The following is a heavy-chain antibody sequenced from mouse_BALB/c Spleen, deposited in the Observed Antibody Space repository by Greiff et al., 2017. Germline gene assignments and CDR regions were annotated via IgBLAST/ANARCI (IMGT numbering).Heavy chain of an antibody. CDR1: GYTFTDYW. J-gene: IGHJ3*01. Sequence: VQLQQPGAELVMPGASVKMSCKASGYTFTDYWMHWVKQRPGQGLEWIGAIDTSDSYTSYNQKFKGKATLTVDESSSTAYMQLSSLTSEDSAVYYCARGLTGKRAWFAYWGQGTLVTVSA. V-gene: IGHV1-69*01. CDR2: IDTSDSYT. CDR3: ARGLTGKRAWFAY. D-gene: IGHD4-1*01.